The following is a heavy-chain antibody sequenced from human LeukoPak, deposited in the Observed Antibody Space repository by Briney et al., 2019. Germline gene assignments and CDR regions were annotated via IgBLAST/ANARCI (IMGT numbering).Heavy chain of an antibody. CDR2: IDHSGST. D-gene: IGHD3-3*01. Sequence: SETLSLTCAVYGGSFSGYYWTWIRQPPGKGLEWIGEIDHSGSTNYNPSLKSRVTILVDTSKNQFSLKLSSVTAADTAVYYCARGKNFWSGYFDYWGQGTLVTVSS. V-gene: IGHV4-34*01. J-gene: IGHJ4*02. CDR3: ARGKNFWSGYFDY. CDR1: GGSFSGYY.